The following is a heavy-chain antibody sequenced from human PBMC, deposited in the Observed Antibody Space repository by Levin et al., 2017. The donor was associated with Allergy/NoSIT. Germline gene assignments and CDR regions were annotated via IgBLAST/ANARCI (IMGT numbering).Heavy chain of an antibody. J-gene: IGHJ4*02. CDR3: AKDGRGGYYSGMPY. Sequence: ETLSLTCAGSGFSFGDYAISWVRQAPGKGLQWVAGIGASGDLTYYADSVNGRFTISRDNFQKTLYLQMNSLRADDTAVYYCAKDGRGGYYSGMPYWGQGTLVTVSS. CDR2: IGASGDLT. D-gene: IGHD3-22*01. CDR1: GFSFGDYA. V-gene: IGHV3-23*01.